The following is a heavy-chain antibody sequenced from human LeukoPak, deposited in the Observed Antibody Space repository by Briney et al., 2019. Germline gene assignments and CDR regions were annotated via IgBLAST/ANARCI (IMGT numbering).Heavy chain of an antibody. D-gene: IGHD6-19*01. CDR3: ASFKQWRTYYFDY. J-gene: IGHJ4*02. V-gene: IGHV4-34*01. CDR2: INHSGST. CDR1: GGSFSGYY. Sequence: PSETLSLTCAVYGGSFSGYYWSWICQPPGKGLEWIGEINHSGSTNYNPSLKSRVTISVDTSKTQFSLKLSSVTAADTAVYYCASFKQWRTYYFDYWGQGTLVTVSS.